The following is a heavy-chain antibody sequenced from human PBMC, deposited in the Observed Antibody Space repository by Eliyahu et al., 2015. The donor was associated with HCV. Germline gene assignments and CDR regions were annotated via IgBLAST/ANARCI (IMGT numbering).Heavy chain of an antibody. Sequence: EVRLAESGGGLVQPGGSLRLSCXGXGVTFSSYWMHWVRQAPGKGLVWVSRINSDGSRTSYADSVKGRFTVSRDNAKKTLYLEMNSVGVDDTAIYYCASAGAGYGGGFEYWGQGALVTVSS. CDR1: GVTFSSYW. D-gene: IGHD4-23*01. CDR2: INSDGSRT. V-gene: IGHV3-74*03. CDR3: ASAGAGYGGGFEY. J-gene: IGHJ4*02.